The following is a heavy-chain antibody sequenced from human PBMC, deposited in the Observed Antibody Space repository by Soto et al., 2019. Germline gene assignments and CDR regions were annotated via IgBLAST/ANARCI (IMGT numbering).Heavy chain of an antibody. V-gene: IGHV3-7*03. CDR3: ARYFRGSGRYFFDY. Sequence: GSLRLSCVASGFTFITSFMGWVRQAPGKGLEWVANINQDGGGTYYVDSVEGRFTISRDNAKDSLYLQMNSLRGEDTAVYYCARYFRGSGRYFFDYWGQGTLVTVSS. CDR2: INQDGGGT. CDR1: GFTFITSF. J-gene: IGHJ4*02. D-gene: IGHD6-19*01.